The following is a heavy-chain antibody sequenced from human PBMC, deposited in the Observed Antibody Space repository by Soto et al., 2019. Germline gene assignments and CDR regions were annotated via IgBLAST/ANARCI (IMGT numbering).Heavy chain of an antibody. Sequence: ASVKVSCKASGYTFSTYEINWVRRAAGQGLEWMGRMNPDNGNTGYAQKFQDRVTMTRNTSISTAYMELSSLRSDDTAVYYCSRGPRESGEWLLFDYWGQGALVTVSS. D-gene: IGHD3-3*01. CDR2: MNPDNGNT. V-gene: IGHV1-8*01. CDR3: SRGPRESGEWLLFDY. CDR1: GYTFSTYE. J-gene: IGHJ4*02.